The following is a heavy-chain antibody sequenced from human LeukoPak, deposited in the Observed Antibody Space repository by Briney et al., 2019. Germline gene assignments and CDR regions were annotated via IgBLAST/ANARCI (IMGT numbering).Heavy chain of an antibody. J-gene: IGHJ3*02. D-gene: IGHD4-17*01. CDR1: GGSISSYY. V-gene: IGHV4-59*12. Sequence: PSETLSLTCSVSGGSISSYYWTWIRQPPGKGLEWIGYIYYSGLTNYNPSLKIRATISVDTSKNEFSLKLSSVTAADTAVYYCARGRDGDDDAFDIWGQGTMVTVSS. CDR3: ARGRDGDDDAFDI. CDR2: IYYSGLT.